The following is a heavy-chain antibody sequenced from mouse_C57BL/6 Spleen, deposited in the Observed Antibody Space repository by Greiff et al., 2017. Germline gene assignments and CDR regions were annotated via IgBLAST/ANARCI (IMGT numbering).Heavy chain of an antibody. D-gene: IGHD2-1*01. Sequence: QVQLQQSGAELVRPGTSVKVSCKASGYAFTNYLIEWVKQRPGQGLEWIGVINPGSGGTNYNEKFKGKATLTADKSSSTAYMQLSSLTSEDSAVYFCARGGGYGNYGYFDYGGQGTTLTVSS. V-gene: IGHV1-54*01. CDR3: ARGGGYGNYGYFDY. J-gene: IGHJ2*01. CDR2: INPGSGGT. CDR1: GYAFTNYL.